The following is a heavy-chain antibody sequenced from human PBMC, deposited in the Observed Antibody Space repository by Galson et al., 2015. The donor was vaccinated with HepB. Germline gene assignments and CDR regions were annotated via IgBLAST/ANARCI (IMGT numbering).Heavy chain of an antibody. CDR3: ARDRTYCGSPSCSRMGPNY. V-gene: IGHV3-33*01. D-gene: IGHD2-2*01. CDR1: GFTFTKYG. CDR2: IWSDGSDK. Sequence: SLRLSCATSGFTFTKYGMHWVRQAPGKGLEWVALIWSDGSDKNYADSVKGRFTISRDNSKNTVSLQMDNLRAEDTAVYYCARDRTYCGSPSCSRMGPNYWGQGTLVTVSS. J-gene: IGHJ4*02.